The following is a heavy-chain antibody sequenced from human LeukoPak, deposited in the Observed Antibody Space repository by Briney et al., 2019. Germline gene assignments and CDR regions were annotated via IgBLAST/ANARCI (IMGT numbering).Heavy chain of an antibody. CDR1: GGSISSSSYY. J-gene: IGHJ3*02. CDR2: IYHSGST. V-gene: IGHV4-30-2*01. D-gene: IGHD2-2*01. Sequence: PSETLSLTCTVSGGSISSSSYYWSWIRQPPGKGLEWIGYIYHSGSTYYNPSLKSRVTISVDRSKNQFSLKLSSVTAADTAVYYCATLRRGYCSSTSCYYAFDIWGQGTMVTVSS. CDR3: ATLRRGYCSSTSCYYAFDI.